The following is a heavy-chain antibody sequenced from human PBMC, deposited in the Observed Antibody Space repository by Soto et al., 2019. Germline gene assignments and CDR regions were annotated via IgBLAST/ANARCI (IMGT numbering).Heavy chain of an antibody. CDR1: GYSFTSYW. V-gene: IGHV5-51*01. CDR3: ATRRTDFWSGYSDYGMDV. Sequence: PGESLKISCKGSGYSFTSYWIGWVRQMPGKGLEWMGIIYPGDSDTRYSPSFQGQVTISADKSISTAYLQWSSLKASDTAMYYRATRRTDFWSGYSDYGMDVWGQGTTVTVSS. CDR2: IYPGDSDT. D-gene: IGHD3-3*01. J-gene: IGHJ6*02.